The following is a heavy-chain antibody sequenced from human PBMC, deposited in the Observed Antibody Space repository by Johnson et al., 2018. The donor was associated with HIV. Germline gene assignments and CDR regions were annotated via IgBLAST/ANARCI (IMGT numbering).Heavy chain of an antibody. V-gene: IGHV3-11*04. CDR2: ISSSGSTI. J-gene: IGHJ3*02. D-gene: IGHD2-8*01. Sequence: QLVESGRGVVRPGGSLRLSCGASGFIFSDYYMSWIRQAPGKGLEWVSHISSSGSTIYYADSVKGRFTISRDNAKNSLYLQMNSLRAEDTAVYYCARKKGGMVYASDDAFDIWGQGTMVTVSS. CDR1: GFIFSDYY. CDR3: ARKKGGMVYASDDAFDI.